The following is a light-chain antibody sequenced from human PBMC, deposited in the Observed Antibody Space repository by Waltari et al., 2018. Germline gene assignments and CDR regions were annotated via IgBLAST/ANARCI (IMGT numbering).Light chain of an antibody. V-gene: IGLV1-44*01. J-gene: IGLJ1*01. Sequence: QSVLTQPPSASGTPGQRVTISCSGSSSNIGGNTVNWYQQLPGRAPKLLIYGNNQRPSGFPDRFSGSKSGTSASLVISGLQSEDEADYYCVTWDDSLSGFYVFGAGTRVTVL. CDR1: SSNIGGNT. CDR2: GNN. CDR3: VTWDDSLSGFYV.